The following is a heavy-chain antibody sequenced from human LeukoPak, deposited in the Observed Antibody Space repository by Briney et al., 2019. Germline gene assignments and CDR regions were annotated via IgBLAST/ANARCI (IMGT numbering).Heavy chain of an antibody. CDR2: MNPNSGNT. Sequence: ASVKVSCKASGYTFTSYDINWVRQATGQGLEWMGWMNPNSGNTGYAQKFQGRVTMTRNTSISTAYMELSSLRSEDTAVYYCARGQLGYNWFDPWGQGTLVTVSS. V-gene: IGHV1-8*01. J-gene: IGHJ5*02. D-gene: IGHD6-13*01. CDR1: GYTFTSYD. CDR3: ARGQLGYNWFDP.